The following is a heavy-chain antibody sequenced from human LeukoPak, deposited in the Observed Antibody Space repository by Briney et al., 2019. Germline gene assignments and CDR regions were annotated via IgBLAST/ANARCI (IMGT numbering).Heavy chain of an antibody. Sequence: GGSLRLSCAASGFTLSSYWMSWVRQAPGKGREWVANIKQDGSEKYYVDSVKGRFTISRDNAKNSLYRQMNSLRAEDTAVYYCAREATGEYFQHWGQGTLVTVSS. CDR1: GFTLSSYW. J-gene: IGHJ1*01. V-gene: IGHV3-7*01. D-gene: IGHD3-10*01. CDR3: AREATGEYFQH. CDR2: IKQDGSEK.